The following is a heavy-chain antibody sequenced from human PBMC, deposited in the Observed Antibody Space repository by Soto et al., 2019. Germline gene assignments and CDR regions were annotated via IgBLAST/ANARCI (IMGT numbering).Heavy chain of an antibody. Sequence: SETLSLTCAVSGTSVSGANWWGWVRQPPGKGLEWIGEIHSSGNTDYNPSLKSRVTISRDMSKNEFSLKLTSVTAADTAVYYCARGLITGSHYSGGWYYFDSWGQGTQVTVSS. V-gene: IGHV4-4*02. D-gene: IGHD6-19*01. CDR2: IHSSGNT. CDR3: ARGLITGSHYSGGWYYFDS. J-gene: IGHJ4*02. CDR1: GTSVSGANW.